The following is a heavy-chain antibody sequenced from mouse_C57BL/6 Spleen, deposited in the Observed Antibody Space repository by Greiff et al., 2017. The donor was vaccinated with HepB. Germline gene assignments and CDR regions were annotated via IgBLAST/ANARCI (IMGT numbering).Heavy chain of an antibody. CDR1: GYSITSGYY. J-gene: IGHJ3*01. CDR2: ISYDGSN. V-gene: IGHV3-6*01. CDR3: AREGDYVAY. D-gene: IGHD2-4*01. Sequence: DVKLQESGPGLVKPSQSLSLTCSVTGYSITSGYYWNWIRQFPGNKLEWMGYISYDGSNNYNPSLKNRISITRDTSKNQFFLKLNSVTTEDTATYYCAREGDYVAYWGQGTLVTVSA.